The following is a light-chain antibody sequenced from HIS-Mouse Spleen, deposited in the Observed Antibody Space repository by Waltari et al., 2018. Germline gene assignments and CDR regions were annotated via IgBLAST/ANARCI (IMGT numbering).Light chain of an antibody. V-gene: IGLV2-14*03. CDR1: SSDVGGHNY. J-gene: IGLJ1*01. CDR2: DVS. CDR3: SSYTSSSTYV. Sequence: QSALTQPAPVSGSPGQSITIPCPGTSSDVGGHNYVSWYQQHPGKAPKLMIYDVSNRPSGVSNRFSGSKSGNKASLTISGLQAEDEADYYCSSYTSSSTYVFGTGTKVTVL.